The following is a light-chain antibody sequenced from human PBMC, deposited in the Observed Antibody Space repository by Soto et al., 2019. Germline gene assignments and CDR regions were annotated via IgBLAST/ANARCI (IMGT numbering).Light chain of an antibody. Sequence: EIVLTQSPGTLSLSPGESATLSCRASQTVRNNYLAWYQQQPGQATRLLIYGASSRAPGIPDMFSGSGSGTDFTLIISKLEPEDFAEYYCQQYGSSPWTFGQGTKVEIK. V-gene: IGKV3-20*01. CDR1: QTVRNNY. CDR3: QQYGSSPWT. J-gene: IGKJ1*01. CDR2: GAS.